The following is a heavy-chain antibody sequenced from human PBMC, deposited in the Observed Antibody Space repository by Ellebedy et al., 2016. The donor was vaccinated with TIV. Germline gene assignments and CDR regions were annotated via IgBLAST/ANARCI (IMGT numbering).Heavy chain of an antibody. CDR1: GFAFSSYG. D-gene: IGHD6-6*01. CDR2: ISSDGRST. V-gene: IGHV3-64*04. Sequence: GGSLRLXCSASGFAFSSYGVHWVRQAPGKGLEFVSAISSDGRSTYYADSVKGRFTISRDNSKNTLYLQMNSLRAEDTAVYYCVRGNEQLGRWGAFDYWGQGTLVTVSS. CDR3: VRGNEQLGRWGAFDY. J-gene: IGHJ4*02.